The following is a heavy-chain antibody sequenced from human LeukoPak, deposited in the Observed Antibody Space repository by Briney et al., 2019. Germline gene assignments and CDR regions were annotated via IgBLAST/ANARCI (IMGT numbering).Heavy chain of an antibody. CDR2: INPNSGGT. D-gene: IGHD6-19*01. J-gene: IGHJ6*03. Sequence: ASVKVSCKASGYTFTGYYMSWVRQAPGQGLEWMGRINPNSGGTNYAQKFQGRVTMTRDTSISTAYMELSRLRSDDTAVYYCARGPPSIAVAYDLYYYYMDVWGKGTTVTVSS. CDR3: ARGPPSIAVAYDLYYYYMDV. CDR1: GYTFTGYY. V-gene: IGHV1-2*06.